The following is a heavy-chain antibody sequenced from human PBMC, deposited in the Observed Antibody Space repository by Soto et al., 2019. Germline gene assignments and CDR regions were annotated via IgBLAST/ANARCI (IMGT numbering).Heavy chain of an antibody. V-gene: IGHV3-30-3*01. CDR3: TRDHAYGMLFYYGMDV. D-gene: IGHD2-8*01. J-gene: IGHJ6*02. CDR2: ISYDGLKK. CDR1: GFTFTNYA. Sequence: QLQVVESGGGVVQPGRSLRLSCAASGFTFTNYAMHWVRQAPGKGLEWVAVISYDGLKKYYADSVKGRFTISRDNSRSTVHLQMNSLRMRDTAVYYCTRDHAYGMLFYYGMDVWGQGTTVSVYS.